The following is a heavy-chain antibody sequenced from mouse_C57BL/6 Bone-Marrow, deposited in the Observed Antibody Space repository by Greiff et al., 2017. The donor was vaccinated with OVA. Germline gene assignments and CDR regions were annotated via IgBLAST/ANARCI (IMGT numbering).Heavy chain of an antibody. V-gene: IGHV1-69*01. Sequence: QVQLQQPGAELVMPGASVKLSCKASGYTFTSYWMHWVKQRPGQGLEWIGEIDPSDSYTNYNQKFKGKSTLTVAKSSSTAYMQLSSLTSEDSAVYYCAREGYYFDYWGQGTTLTVSS. CDR3: AREGYYFDY. J-gene: IGHJ2*01. CDR2: IDPSDSYT. CDR1: GYTFTSYW.